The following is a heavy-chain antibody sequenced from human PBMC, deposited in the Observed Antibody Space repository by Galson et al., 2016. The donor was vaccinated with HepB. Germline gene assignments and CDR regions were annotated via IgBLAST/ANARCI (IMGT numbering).Heavy chain of an antibody. CDR3: TRQRYYDSRGPLGYYFGLDV. D-gene: IGHD3-22*01. V-gene: IGHV3-73*01. CDR1: GFTISGSA. CDR2: VRRKVNNYAT. Sequence: SLRLSCAASGFTISGSAMHWVRQASGKGLEWIGHVRRKVNNYATAYSTSVRGRFTISRDDSENTAYLEMNSLQIEDTAVYYCTRQRYYDSRGPLGYYFGLDVRGQGTTVTVSS. J-gene: IGHJ6*02.